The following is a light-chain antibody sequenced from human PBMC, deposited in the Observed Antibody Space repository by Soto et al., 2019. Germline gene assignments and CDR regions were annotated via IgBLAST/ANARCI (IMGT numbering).Light chain of an antibody. Sequence: QSALAQPASVSGSPGQSITISRTGTSSDIGAYNYVSWYQQHPGKAPKVMIYKVSNRPSGVSNRFSGSKSANTASLTISGLQAEDEADYYCSSYSSSSSLYVFGTGTRSPS. V-gene: IGLV2-14*01. CDR3: SSYSSSSSLYV. CDR1: SSDIGAYNY. CDR2: KVS. J-gene: IGLJ1*01.